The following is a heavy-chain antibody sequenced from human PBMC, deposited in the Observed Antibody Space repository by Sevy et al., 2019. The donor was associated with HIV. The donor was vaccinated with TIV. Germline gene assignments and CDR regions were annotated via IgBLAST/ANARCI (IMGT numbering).Heavy chain of an antibody. J-gene: IGHJ5*02. CDR3: AREGFTSSSFGWFDP. CDR2: IYDSRRT. V-gene: IGHV4-59*13. CDR1: GGSISYYY. Sequence: SETLSLTCTVSGGSISYYYWTWIRQPPGKGLEWIGYIYDSRRTNYNPSLKSRVTISVDTSKNQFSLKLSSVTAADTAVYYCAREGFTSSSFGWFDPWGQGTLVTVSS. D-gene: IGHD6-13*01.